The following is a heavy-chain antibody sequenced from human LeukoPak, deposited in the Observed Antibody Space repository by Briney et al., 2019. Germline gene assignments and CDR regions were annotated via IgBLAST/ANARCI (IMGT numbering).Heavy chain of an antibody. D-gene: IGHD5-18*01. J-gene: IGHJ4*02. Sequence: GGSLRLSCAASGFTFSSYGMHWVRQAPGKGLEWVAVISYDGSNKYYADSVKGRFTISRDNSKNTLYLQMNSLRAEDTAVYYCAAIPSDTAMTHPNYWGQGTLVTVSS. CDR3: AAIPSDTAMTHPNY. CDR2: ISYDGSNK. V-gene: IGHV3-30*03. CDR1: GFTFSSYG.